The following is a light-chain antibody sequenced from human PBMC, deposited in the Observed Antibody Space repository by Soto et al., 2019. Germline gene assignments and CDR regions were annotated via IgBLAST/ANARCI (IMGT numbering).Light chain of an antibody. V-gene: IGKV1-5*01. J-gene: IGKJ1*01. CDR2: DAS. CDR3: QQCYMGWT. Sequence: DLQSTQSPSTLSASVGDRVTITCRASQSISRSLAWYQHQPGKAPKPLIYDASSLESGVPSRFSGIGSGTEFTLSISSLQPEDFGTYYCQQCYMGWTFGQGTKVDI. CDR1: QSISRS.